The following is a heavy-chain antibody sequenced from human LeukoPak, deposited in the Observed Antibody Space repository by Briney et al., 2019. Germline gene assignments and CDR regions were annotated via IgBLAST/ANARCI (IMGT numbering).Heavy chain of an antibody. Sequence: PGGSLRLSCAASGFTFSSYEMNWVRQAPGKGLEWVSYISSSGSTIYYADSVKGRFTISRDNSKNTLYLQMNSLRAEDTAVYYCARSLSGSWYEVGYYFDYWGQGTLVTVSS. CDR1: GFTFSSYE. CDR2: ISSSGSTI. CDR3: ARSLSGSWYEVGYYFDY. J-gene: IGHJ4*02. D-gene: IGHD6-13*01. V-gene: IGHV3-48*03.